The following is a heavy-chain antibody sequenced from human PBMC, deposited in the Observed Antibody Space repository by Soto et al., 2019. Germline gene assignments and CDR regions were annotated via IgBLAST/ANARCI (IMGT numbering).Heavy chain of an antibody. Sequence: GSLRLSCAASGFTFSSYSMNWVRQAPGKGLEWVSSISSSSSYIYYADSVKGRFTISRDNSKNTLYLQMNSLRAEDTAVYYYARDRVYGSGSYYNVDYYYGMDVWGQGTTVTVSS. CDR1: GFTFSSYS. D-gene: IGHD3-10*01. J-gene: IGHJ6*02. CDR3: ARDRVYGSGSYYNVDYYYGMDV. CDR2: ISSSSSYI. V-gene: IGHV3-21*01.